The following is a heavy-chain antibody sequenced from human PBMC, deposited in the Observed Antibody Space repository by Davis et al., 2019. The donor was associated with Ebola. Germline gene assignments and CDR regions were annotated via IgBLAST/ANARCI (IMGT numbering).Heavy chain of an antibody. V-gene: IGHV4-59*01. CDR1: GGSISSYY. CDR2: IYYSGST. J-gene: IGHJ5*02. CDR3: ASGYSSSWFDP. D-gene: IGHD6-13*01. Sequence: SETLSLTCTVSGGSISSYYWSWIRQPPGKGLEWTGYIYYSGSTNYNPSLKSRVTISVDTSKNQFSLKLSSVTAADTAVYYCASGYSSSWFDPWGQGTLVTVSS.